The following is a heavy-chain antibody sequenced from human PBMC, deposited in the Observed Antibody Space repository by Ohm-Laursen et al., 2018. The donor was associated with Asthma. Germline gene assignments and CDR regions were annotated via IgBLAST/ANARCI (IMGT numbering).Heavy chain of an antibody. CDR2: ISYDGRND. V-gene: IGHV3-30*04. Sequence: SLRLSCAASGFTFSSYAMHWVRQAPGKGLEWVSLISYDGRNDYYADSVKGRFTISRDNSKNTLYLQMNRLRAEDTAVYYCARDYPNYGWELLYYFDYWGQGTLVTVSS. CDR1: GFTFSSYA. D-gene: IGHD1-26*01. CDR3: ARDYPNYGWELLYYFDY. J-gene: IGHJ4*02.